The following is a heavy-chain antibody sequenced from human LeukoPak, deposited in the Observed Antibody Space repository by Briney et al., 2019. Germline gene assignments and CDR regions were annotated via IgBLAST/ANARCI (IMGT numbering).Heavy chain of an antibody. V-gene: IGHV3-64*04. CDR1: GFTFNSYP. CDR2: ISRNGGST. D-gene: IGHD6-13*01. CDR3: ASRSSSSWYTAGAFDI. J-gene: IGHJ3*02. Sequence: GGSLRLSCSASGFTFNSYPVHWVRQAPGKGLEYVSGISRNGGSTYYADSVKGRFTISRDNAKNSLYLQMNSLRAEDTAVYYCASRSSSSWYTAGAFDIWGQGTMVTVSS.